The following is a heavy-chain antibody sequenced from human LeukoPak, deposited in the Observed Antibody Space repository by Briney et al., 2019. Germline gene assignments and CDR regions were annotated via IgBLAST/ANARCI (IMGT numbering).Heavy chain of an antibody. CDR1: GYTFTELA. Sequence: ASVKVSCKVSGYTFTELAIHWVRQAPGKGLEWLGGFDPDAGQTIYGQKFQGRLTMTEDTSTDTAFMDLSSLRSEDTAVYYCATQVCRGNSCYSPLDFWGQGTLVTVSS. D-gene: IGHD2-15*01. CDR2: FDPDAGQT. V-gene: IGHV1-24*01. CDR3: ATQVCRGNSCYSPLDF. J-gene: IGHJ4*02.